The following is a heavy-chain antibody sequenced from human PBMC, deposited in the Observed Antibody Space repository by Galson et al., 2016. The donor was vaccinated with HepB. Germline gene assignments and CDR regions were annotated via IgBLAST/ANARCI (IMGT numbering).Heavy chain of an antibody. V-gene: IGHV3-30-3*01. J-gene: IGHJ4*02. CDR3: AKDGGYTYALGY. D-gene: IGHD5-18*01. CDR2: ISSDGSNQ. Sequence: SLRLSCAASGFTLISYAMHWVRQAPGKGLEWVAVISSDGSNQFYADSVTGRFTISRDNSKDTLYLQMNSLRAEDTAVHYCAKDGGYTYALGYWGRGTLVTVSS. CDR1: GFTLISYA.